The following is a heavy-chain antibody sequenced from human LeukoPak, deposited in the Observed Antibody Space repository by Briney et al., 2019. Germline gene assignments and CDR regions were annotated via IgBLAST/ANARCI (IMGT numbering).Heavy chain of an antibody. CDR1: GFTFSSYE. CDR2: IRNSGSNI. J-gene: IGHJ4*02. CDR3: ARGGYYYDSSGYYYFDY. V-gene: IGHV3-48*03. D-gene: IGHD3-22*01. Sequence: QTGGSLRPSCAASGFTFSSYETDCARQAPGKGLGWVSYIRNSGSNIYYVHSVKGRFTSSRDNAKNSLYLQMNSLRAEDTAVYYCARGGYYYDSSGYYYFDYWGQGTLVTVSS.